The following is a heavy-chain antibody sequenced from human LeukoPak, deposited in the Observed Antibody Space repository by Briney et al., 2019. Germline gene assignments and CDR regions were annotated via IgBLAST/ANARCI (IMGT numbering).Heavy chain of an antibody. CDR1: GYTFTRYG. D-gene: IGHD5-18*01. J-gene: IGHJ6*03. Sequence: RGASVKVSCRGSGYTFTRYGISWVRQAPGDGLEWMGWISTYDDGRSNAQKFQGRVTLTTDISTNTAYMELSSLRSEDTAVYYCARAKQDTAMVSYYYYYMDVWGKGTTVTVSS. CDR3: ARAKQDTAMVSYYYYYMDV. V-gene: IGHV1-18*01. CDR2: ISTYDDGR.